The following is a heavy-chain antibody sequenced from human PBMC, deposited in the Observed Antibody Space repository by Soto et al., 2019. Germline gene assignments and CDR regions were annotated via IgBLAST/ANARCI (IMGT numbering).Heavy chain of an antibody. CDR3: ARMATSGTLNWFDP. CDR2: MNPNSGKG. V-gene: IGHV1-8*01. CDR1: GYIFGNND. J-gene: IGHJ5*02. Sequence: ASVKVSCKASGYIFGNNDISWVRQGTGQGLEWMGWMNPNSGKGGYAQKFEGRVTMTRDTSTSTAYMELGSLTSDDTAIYYCARMATSGTLNWFDPWGQGTLVTVSS.